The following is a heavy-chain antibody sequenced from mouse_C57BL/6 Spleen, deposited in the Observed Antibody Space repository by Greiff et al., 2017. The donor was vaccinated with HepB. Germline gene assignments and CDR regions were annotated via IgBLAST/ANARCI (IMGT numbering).Heavy chain of an antibody. J-gene: IGHJ3*01. CDR2: INPSNGGT. CDR1: GYTFTSYW. V-gene: IGHV1-53*01. Sequence: QVQLQQSGTELVKPGASVKLSCKASGYTFTSYWMHWVKQRPGQGLEWIGNINPSNGGTNYNEKFKSKATLTVDKSSSTAYMQLSSLTSEDSAVYYCAREDGSGYWFAYWGQGTLVTVSA. CDR3: AREDGSGYWFAY. D-gene: IGHD3-2*02.